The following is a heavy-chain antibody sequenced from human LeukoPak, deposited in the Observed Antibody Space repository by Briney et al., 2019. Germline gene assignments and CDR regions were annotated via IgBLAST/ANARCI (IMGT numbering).Heavy chain of an antibody. D-gene: IGHD3-22*01. Sequence: SETLSLTCTVSGGSISIYYWSWIRQPPGKGLEWIGYIYDSGSTDYNPSLKSRVTISVDTSKNQFSLKLSSVTAADTAVYYCASLTTAEAFDIWGQGTMVTVSS. CDR1: GGSISIYY. J-gene: IGHJ3*02. CDR2: IYDSGST. V-gene: IGHV4-59*01. CDR3: ASLTTAEAFDI.